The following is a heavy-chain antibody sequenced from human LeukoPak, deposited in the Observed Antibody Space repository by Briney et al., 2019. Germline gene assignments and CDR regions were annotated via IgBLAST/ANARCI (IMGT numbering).Heavy chain of an antibody. D-gene: IGHD1-26*01. J-gene: IGHJ3*02. CDR1: GYTFTGYY. CDR3: AREWTRGAGSYYWPDAFDI. V-gene: IGHV1-2*02. Sequence: ASVKVSCKASGYTFTGYYKHWVRQAPGQGLEWMGWINPNSGGTNYAQKFQGRVTMTRDTSISTAYMELSRLRSDDTAVYYCAREWTRGAGSYYWPDAFDIWGQGTMVTVSS. CDR2: INPNSGGT.